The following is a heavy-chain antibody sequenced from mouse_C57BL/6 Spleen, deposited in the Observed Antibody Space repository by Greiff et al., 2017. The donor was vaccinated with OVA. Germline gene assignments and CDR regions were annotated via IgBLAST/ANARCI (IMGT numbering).Heavy chain of an antibody. J-gene: IGHJ2*01. CDR1: GYSITSGYY. Sequence: DVKLQESGPGLVKPSQSLSLTCSVTGYSITSGYYWNWIRQFPGNKLEWMGYISYDGSNNYNPSLKNRISITRDTSKNQFFLKLNSVTTEDTATYYGARDDYGSSFDYWGQGTTLTVSS. CDR2: ISYDGSN. D-gene: IGHD1-1*01. CDR3: ARDDYGSSFDY. V-gene: IGHV3-6*01.